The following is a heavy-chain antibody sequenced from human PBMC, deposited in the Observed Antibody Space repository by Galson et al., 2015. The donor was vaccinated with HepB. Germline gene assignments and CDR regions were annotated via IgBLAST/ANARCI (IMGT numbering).Heavy chain of an antibody. D-gene: IGHD5-12*01. V-gene: IGHV6-1*01. CDR3: ASGPRYSGYVRFDY. Sequence: DSVKRRITISPDTSKNQFSLQLKSVTPADTAVYYCASGPRYSGYVRFDYWGQGTLVTVSS. J-gene: IGHJ4*02.